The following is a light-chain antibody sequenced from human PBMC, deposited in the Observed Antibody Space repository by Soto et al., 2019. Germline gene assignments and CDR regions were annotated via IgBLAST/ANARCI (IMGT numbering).Light chain of an antibody. CDR1: QGISSY. CDR2: AAS. V-gene: IGKV1-8*01. CDR3: QHYYSYPPP. Sequence: AIRMTQSPSSFSASTGDRVTITCRASQGISSYLAWYQQKPGKAPKLLIYAASTLQSGVPSRFSGSGSGTNFTLTICSLKSKVFAPYYCQHYYSYPPPLGGGTKV. J-gene: IGKJ4*01.